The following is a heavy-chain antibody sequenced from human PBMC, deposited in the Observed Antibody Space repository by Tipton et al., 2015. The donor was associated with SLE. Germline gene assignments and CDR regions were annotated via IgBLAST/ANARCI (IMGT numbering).Heavy chain of an antibody. Sequence: SLRLSCGGSGFKFDDYGMHWVRQAPGKGLEWVSGISWNSEIVGYADSVKGRFTISRDNAKNSLYLQMNSLRAEDTAFYYCAKERDDSSWNYFDFWGQGALVTVSS. V-gene: IGHV3-9*01. J-gene: IGHJ4*02. CDR1: GFKFDDYG. CDR3: AKERDDSSWNYFDF. CDR2: ISWNSEIV. D-gene: IGHD6-13*01.